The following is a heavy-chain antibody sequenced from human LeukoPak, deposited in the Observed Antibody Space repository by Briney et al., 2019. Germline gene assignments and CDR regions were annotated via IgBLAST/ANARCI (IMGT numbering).Heavy chain of an antibody. J-gene: IGHJ4*02. V-gene: IGHV4-34*01. CDR2: INHSGST. CDR1: GGSFSGYY. D-gene: IGHD3-10*01. Sequence: SETLSLTCAVYGGSFSGYYWSWIRQPPGKGLEWIGEINHSGSTNYNPSLKSRVTISVDTSKNQFSLKLSSVTAADTAVYYCARAGSYWPFLVDYWGQGTLVTVFS. CDR3: ARAGSYWPFLVDY.